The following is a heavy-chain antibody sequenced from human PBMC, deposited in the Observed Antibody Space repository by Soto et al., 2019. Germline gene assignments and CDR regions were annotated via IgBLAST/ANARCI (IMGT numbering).Heavy chain of an antibody. CDR3: ARDPRYSSSSGYYYGMDI. Sequence: ASVKVSCKASGGTFSSYAISWVRQAPGQGLEWMGGIIPIFGTANYAQKFQGRVTITADESTSTAYMELSSLRSEDTAVYYCARDPRYSSSSGYYYGMDIWGQGTTVTVSS. CDR2: IIPIFGTA. V-gene: IGHV1-69*01. J-gene: IGHJ6*02. CDR1: GGTFSSYA. D-gene: IGHD6-6*01.